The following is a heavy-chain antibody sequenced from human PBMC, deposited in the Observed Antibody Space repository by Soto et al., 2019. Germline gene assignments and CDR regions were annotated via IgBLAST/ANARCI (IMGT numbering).Heavy chain of an antibody. CDR3: AKSGGYAVFDY. J-gene: IGHJ4*02. Sequence: GGSLRLSCAASGFTFSSYGMHWVRQAPGKGLEWVAVISDDGSNKYYADSVKGRFTISRDNSKNTLYLQMNSLRAEETAVDYCAKSGGYAVFDYWGQGTLVTVSS. D-gene: IGHD5-12*01. V-gene: IGHV3-30*18. CDR2: ISDDGSNK. CDR1: GFTFSSYG.